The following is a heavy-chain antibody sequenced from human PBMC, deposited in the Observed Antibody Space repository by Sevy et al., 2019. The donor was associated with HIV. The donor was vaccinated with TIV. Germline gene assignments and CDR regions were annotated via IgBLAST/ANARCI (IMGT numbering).Heavy chain of an antibody. CDR3: ATSRSGYFDSSGYYIY. Sequence: GESLKISCKGSGYSFTSHWIGWVRHMPGKGLEWMGIIFPDDSETRYSPSFQGQVTFSADKYINTAYLLWGSLKASDTAMYYCATSRSGYFDSSGYYIYWGQGTLVTVSS. CDR1: GYSFTSHW. J-gene: IGHJ4*02. CDR2: IFPDDSET. V-gene: IGHV5-51*01. D-gene: IGHD3-22*01.